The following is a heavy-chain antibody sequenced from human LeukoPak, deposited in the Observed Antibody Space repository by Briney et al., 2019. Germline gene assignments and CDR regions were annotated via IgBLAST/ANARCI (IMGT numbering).Heavy chain of an antibody. Sequence: SETLSLTCTVSGGSISSYYWSWIRQPPGKGLEWIGYIYYSGSTNYNPSLKSRVTISVDTSKNQFSLKLSSVTAADTAVYYCARPGYYDSSIDYWGQGTLVTVSS. CDR1: GGSISSYY. D-gene: IGHD3-22*01. V-gene: IGHV4-59*08. CDR2: IYYSGST. CDR3: ARPGYYDSSIDY. J-gene: IGHJ4*02.